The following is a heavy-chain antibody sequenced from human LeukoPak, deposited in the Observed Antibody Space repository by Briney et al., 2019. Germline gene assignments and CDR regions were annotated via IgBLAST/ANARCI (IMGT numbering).Heavy chain of an antibody. CDR2: IYANGDT. CDR1: GGSMNNFY. D-gene: IGHD1-1*01. Sequence: SETLSLTCSVSGGSMNNFYWTWIRQPAGKGLEWIGRIYANGDTNYNPSLKSRVTMSVDTSKNQFSLKLNSVTAADTAVYYCARAASNSRALDYWGQGTLVTVSS. V-gene: IGHV4-4*07. CDR3: ARAASNSRALDY. J-gene: IGHJ4*02.